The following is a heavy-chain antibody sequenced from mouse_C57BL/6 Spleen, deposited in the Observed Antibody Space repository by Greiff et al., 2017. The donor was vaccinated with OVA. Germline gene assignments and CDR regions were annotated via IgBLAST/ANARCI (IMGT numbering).Heavy chain of an antibody. CDR2: IYPGSGST. CDR1: GYTFTSSW. J-gene: IGHJ1*03. Sequence: QVQLQQPGAELVKPGASVKMSCKASGYTFTSSWITWVKQRPGQGLGWIGDIYPGSGSTNYNEKFKSKATLTVDTSSSTAYMQLSSLTSEDSAVYYCASGSSYDWYFDVWGTGTTVTVSS. D-gene: IGHD1-1*01. CDR3: ASGSSYDWYFDV. V-gene: IGHV1-55*01.